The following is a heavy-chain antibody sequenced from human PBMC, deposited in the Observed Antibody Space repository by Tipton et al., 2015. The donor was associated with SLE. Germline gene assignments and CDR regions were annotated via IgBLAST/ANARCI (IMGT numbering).Heavy chain of an antibody. CDR2: ISWNSGSI. D-gene: IGHD3-3*02. J-gene: IGHJ4*02. V-gene: IGHV3-9*01. Sequence: SLRLSCAASGFTFDDYAMHWVRQAPGKGLEWVSVISWNSGSIGYADSVKGRFTISRDNAKNSLYLQMNSLRVEDTAVYYCAKDLASIPEYWGQGTLVTVSS. CDR1: GFTFDDYA. CDR3: AKDLASIPEY.